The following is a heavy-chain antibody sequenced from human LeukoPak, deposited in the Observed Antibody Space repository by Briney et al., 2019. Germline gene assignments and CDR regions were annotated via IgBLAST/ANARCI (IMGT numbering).Heavy chain of an antibody. CDR2: ISSSSSTI. CDR1: GFTFSSYS. D-gene: IGHD6-19*01. J-gene: IGHJ4*02. V-gene: IGHV3-48*01. CDR3: ARDVAGPFDY. Sequence: PGGSLRLSCAASGFTFSSYSMNWVRQAPGKGLEWVSYISSSSSTIYYADSVKGRFTISRDNSKNTLYLQMNSLRAEDTAVYYCARDVAGPFDYWGQGTLVTVSS.